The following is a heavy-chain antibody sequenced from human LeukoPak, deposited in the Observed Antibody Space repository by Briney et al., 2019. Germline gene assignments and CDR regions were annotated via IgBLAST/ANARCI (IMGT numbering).Heavy chain of an antibody. CDR2: ISSSSSYI. Sequence: PGGSLRLSCAASGFTFSSYSMNWVRQAPGKGLEWVSSISSSSSYIYYADSVKGRFTISRDNAKNTLYLQMISLRAEDTAVYYCAKLGSYDTSGYYHIWGQGTQVTVSS. J-gene: IGHJ4*02. CDR1: GFTFSSYS. V-gene: IGHV3-21*04. D-gene: IGHD3-22*01. CDR3: AKLGSYDTSGYYHI.